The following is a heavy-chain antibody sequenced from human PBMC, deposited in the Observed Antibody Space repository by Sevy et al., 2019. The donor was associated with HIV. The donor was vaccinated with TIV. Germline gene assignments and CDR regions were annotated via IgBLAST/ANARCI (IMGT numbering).Heavy chain of an antibody. V-gene: IGHV4-39*01. J-gene: IGHJ3*02. D-gene: IGHD6-19*01. CDR1: GGSISSSSYY. CDR2: IYYSGST. Sequence: SETLSLTCTVSGGSISSSSYYWGWIRQPPGKGLEWIGSIYYSGSTYYNPSLKSRVTISGDTSKNQFSLKLSSVTAADTAVYYCARLIAVAGTDAFDIWGQGTMVTVSS. CDR3: ARLIAVAGTDAFDI.